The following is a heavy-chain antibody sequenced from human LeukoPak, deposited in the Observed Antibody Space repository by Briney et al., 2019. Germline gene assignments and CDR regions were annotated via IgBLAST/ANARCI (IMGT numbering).Heavy chain of an antibody. CDR2: IGTAGDT. Sequence: GGSLRLSCAASGFTFSNYDMHWVRQATGKGLEWVSGIGTAGDTYYTDSVKGRLTISRDNSKNTLYLQMNSLRAEDTAIYYCAREGPRGNSQFDYWGQGTLVTVSS. V-gene: IGHV3-13*01. CDR3: AREGPRGNSQFDY. D-gene: IGHD2/OR15-2a*01. CDR1: GFTFSNYD. J-gene: IGHJ4*02.